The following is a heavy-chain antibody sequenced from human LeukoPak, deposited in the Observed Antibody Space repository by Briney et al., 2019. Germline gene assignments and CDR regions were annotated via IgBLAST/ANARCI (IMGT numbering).Heavy chain of an antibody. Sequence: PSQTLSLTCTVSGGSISSGSYYWSWIRQPAGKGLEWIGRIYTSGSTNYNPSLKSRVTISVDTSKNQFSLKLSSVAAADTAVYYCAREAYSYGYAFDIWGQGTMVTVSS. V-gene: IGHV4-61*02. CDR3: AREAYSYGYAFDI. CDR1: GGSISSGSYY. J-gene: IGHJ3*02. D-gene: IGHD5-18*01. CDR2: IYTSGST.